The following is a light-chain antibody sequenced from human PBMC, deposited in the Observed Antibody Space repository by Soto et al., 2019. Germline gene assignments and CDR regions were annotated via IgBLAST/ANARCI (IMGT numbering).Light chain of an antibody. J-gene: IGKJ1*01. Sequence: DIHMTQSPSTLSASVGDRVTITCPASQSISTWLAWYQQKPGKAPKLLINDASSLQSGVPSRYSGSGSGTEFTLTISSLQPDDFATYYCQQYSTYWTFGQGTKVDIK. CDR1: QSISTW. CDR2: DAS. CDR3: QQYSTYWT. V-gene: IGKV1-5*01.